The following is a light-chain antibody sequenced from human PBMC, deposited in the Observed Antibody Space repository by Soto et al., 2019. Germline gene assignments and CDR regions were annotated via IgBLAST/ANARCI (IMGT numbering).Light chain of an antibody. CDR2: GAY. CDR1: QSVGNN. CDR3: QHYNYWPPKT. V-gene: IGKV3-15*01. Sequence: EIVMTQSPSTLSVSPWERTTLSCRASQSVGNNLAWYQQKPGQAPRLLIYGAYTRATGIPARFSGSGSGTDCTLTISSLQSEDFAVYYCQHYNYWPPKTFGQGTRWIS. J-gene: IGKJ1*01.